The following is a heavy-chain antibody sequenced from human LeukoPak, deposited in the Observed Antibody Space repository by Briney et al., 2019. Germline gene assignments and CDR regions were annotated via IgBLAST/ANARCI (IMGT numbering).Heavy chain of an antibody. CDR2: ISSSSSYI. CDR3: ARDRAVTPDAFDI. D-gene: IGHD4-17*01. CDR1: GFTFSDYY. J-gene: IGHJ3*02. Sequence: PGGSLRLSCAASGFTFSDYYMSWIRQAPGKGPEWVSSISSSSSYIYYADSVKGRFTISRDNAKNSLYLQMNSLRAEDTAVYYCARDRAVTPDAFDIWGQGTMVTVSS. V-gene: IGHV3-11*06.